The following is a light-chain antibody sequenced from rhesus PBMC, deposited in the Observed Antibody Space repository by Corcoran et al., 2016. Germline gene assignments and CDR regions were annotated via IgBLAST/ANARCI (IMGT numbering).Light chain of an antibody. CDR2: EAS. CDR3: QHGYGTPWT. J-gene: IGKJ1*01. CDR1: ENVNNY. Sequence: DIQMTQSPSSLSASVGDRVTIACRASENVNNYLNWYQQKPGKAPKLLIYEASTLQSGVPSRFSGSGSGTEYTFTISSLQPEDVATYYCQHGYGTPWTFGQGTKVEIK. V-gene: IGKV1-74*01.